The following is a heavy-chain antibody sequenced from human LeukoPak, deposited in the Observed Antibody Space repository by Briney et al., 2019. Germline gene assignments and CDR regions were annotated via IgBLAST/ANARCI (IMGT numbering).Heavy chain of an antibody. CDR2: INPNSGGT. J-gene: IGHJ4*02. Sequence: ASVKVSCKASGYTFTGYYMHWVRQAPGQGLEWMGRINPNSGGTNYAQKFQGRVTMTRDTSISTAYMELSRLRSDDTAVYYCARVGRLSRYCSGGRCSYFDYWGQGTLVTVSS. CDR1: GYTFTGYY. D-gene: IGHD2-15*01. V-gene: IGHV1-2*06. CDR3: ARVGRLSRYCSGGRCSYFDY.